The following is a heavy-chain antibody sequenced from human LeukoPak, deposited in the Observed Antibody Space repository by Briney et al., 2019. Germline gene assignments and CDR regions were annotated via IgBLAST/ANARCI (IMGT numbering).Heavy chain of an antibody. CDR3: ARNYDSSGFYYSYYHGMDV. Sequence: GGSLRLSCAASGFTFSSYWMSWVRQAPGKGLEWVANIKQDGSEKYYVDSVKGRFTISRDNAKNSLYLQMNSLRAEGTAVYHCARNYDSSGFYYSYYHGMDVWGQGTRSPSP. J-gene: IGHJ6*02. D-gene: IGHD3-22*01. V-gene: IGHV3-7*03. CDR2: IKQDGSEK. CDR1: GFTFSSYW.